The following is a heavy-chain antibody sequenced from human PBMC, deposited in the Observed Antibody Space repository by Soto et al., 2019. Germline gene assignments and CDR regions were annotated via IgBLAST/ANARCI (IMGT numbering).Heavy chain of an antibody. CDR1: GFTFGSDA. D-gene: IGHD2-15*01. CDR3: EKGRHGSSYSASDY. V-gene: IGHV3-23*01. CDR2: ISGSGGET. J-gene: IGHJ4*02. Sequence: GGSLRLSCAASGFTFGSDAMSWVRQAPGKGLEWVSVISGSGGETFYADSVKGRFTISRDNSKNTLFLQMNSLRADDTAVYYCEKGRHGSSYSASDYWGQGTLVTVSS.